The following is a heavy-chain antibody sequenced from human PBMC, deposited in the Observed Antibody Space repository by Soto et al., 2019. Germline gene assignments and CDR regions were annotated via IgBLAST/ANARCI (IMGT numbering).Heavy chain of an antibody. Sequence: ASVKVSCKASGYTFTSYAMHWVRQAPGQRLEWMGWINAGNGNTKYSQKFQGRVTITRDTSASTAYMELSSLRSEDTAVYYCARSNDYGDYDRARKYNWFDPWGQGTLVTVSS. V-gene: IGHV1-3*01. CDR3: ARSNDYGDYDRARKYNWFDP. D-gene: IGHD4-17*01. CDR1: GYTFTSYA. CDR2: INAGNGNT. J-gene: IGHJ5*02.